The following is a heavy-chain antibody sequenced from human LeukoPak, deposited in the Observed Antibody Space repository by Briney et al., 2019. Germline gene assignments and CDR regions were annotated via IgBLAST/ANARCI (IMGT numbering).Heavy chain of an antibody. J-gene: IGHJ4*02. D-gene: IGHD3-9*01. V-gene: IGHV3-48*01. CDR1: GFTFSYYS. Sequence: GGSLRLSCAASGFTFSYYSMNWVRQAPGKGLEWVSYISGRSSSIYYADSVKGRFTISRDNAKNSLYLQMNSLRGEDTAVYYCAREGTYYDILTQPNYFDYWGQGTLVTASS. CDR3: AREGTYYDILTQPNYFDY. CDR2: ISGRSSSI.